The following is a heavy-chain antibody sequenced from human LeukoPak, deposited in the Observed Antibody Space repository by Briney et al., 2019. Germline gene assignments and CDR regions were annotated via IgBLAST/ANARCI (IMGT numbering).Heavy chain of an antibody. J-gene: IGHJ6*03. CDR3: ARRDTHDYHHYSMDV. CDR1: GFTFNTYW. V-gene: IGHV3-7*01. CDR2: VHPDGSQK. Sequence: GGPLRLSCAASGFTFNTYWMAWVRQAPGRGLEWLTNVHPDGSQKYYVDSVKGRFTISRDNAKNSLYLQMNSLRTEDTAVYYYARRDTHDYHHYSMDVWGKGTTVTVSS. D-gene: IGHD5-18*01.